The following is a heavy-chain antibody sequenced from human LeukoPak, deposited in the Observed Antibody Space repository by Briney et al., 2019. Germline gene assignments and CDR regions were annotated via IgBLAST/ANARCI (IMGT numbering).Heavy chain of an antibody. J-gene: IGHJ4*02. D-gene: IGHD1-1*01. Sequence: RSSETLSLTCTVSGGSISSYYWSWIRQPPGKGLEWIGYVYYSGSTNYNPSLKSRVTISVDTSKNQFSLKLSSVTAADTAVYYCARVITIGTPNDYWGQGTLVTVSS. CDR3: ARVITIGTPNDY. CDR1: GGSISSYY. CDR2: VYYSGST. V-gene: IGHV4-59*01.